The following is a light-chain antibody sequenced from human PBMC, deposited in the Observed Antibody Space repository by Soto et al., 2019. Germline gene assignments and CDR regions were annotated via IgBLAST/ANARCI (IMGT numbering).Light chain of an antibody. CDR2: ETS. CDR1: TGDVTSTHF. CDR3: LFSYGGPRV. V-gene: IGLV7-46*01. Sequence: QAVVTQEPSLTVSPGGTVTLTCGSSTGDVTSTHFPYWFQQKPGQAPRTLIYETSNRHPWTPARFSGSLLGGKAALTRSGAQPEDEADYYCLFSYGGPRVFGGGTKLSVL. J-gene: IGLJ3*02.